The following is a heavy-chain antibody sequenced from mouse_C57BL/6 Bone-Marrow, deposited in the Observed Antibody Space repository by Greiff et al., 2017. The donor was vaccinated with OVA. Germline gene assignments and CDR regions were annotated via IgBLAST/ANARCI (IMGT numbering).Heavy chain of an antibody. D-gene: IGHD5-5*01. V-gene: IGHV1-81*01. CDR1: GYTFTSYG. CDR3: ARSFYLGWYFDV. Sequence: QVHVKQSGAELARPGASVKLSCKASGYTFTSYGISWVKQRTGQGLEWIGEIYPRSGNTYYNEKFKGKATLTADKSSSTAYMELRSLTSEDSAVYFCARSFYLGWYFDVWGTGTTVTVSS. J-gene: IGHJ1*03. CDR2: IYPRSGNT.